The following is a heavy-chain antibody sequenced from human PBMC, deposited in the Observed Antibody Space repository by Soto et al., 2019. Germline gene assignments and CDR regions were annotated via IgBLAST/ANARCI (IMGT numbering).Heavy chain of an antibody. Sequence: ASVKVSGKASRYSFTTYALHWLRQASVQRLEWMGWINAGNGDTKYSEKFQGRVTITRDTSAKTAYMELSSLRSEDTSVYYCARDPGTGAALRAYHFDYWGQGTLVTVSS. CDR1: RYSFTTYA. V-gene: IGHV1-3*01. J-gene: IGHJ4*02. CDR3: ARDPGTGAALRAYHFDY. D-gene: IGHD1-1*01. CDR2: INAGNGDT.